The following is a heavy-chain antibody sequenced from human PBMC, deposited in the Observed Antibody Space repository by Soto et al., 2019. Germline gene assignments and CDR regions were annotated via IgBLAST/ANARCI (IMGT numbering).Heavy chain of an antibody. J-gene: IGHJ4*02. V-gene: IGHV3-48*03. Sequence: EVPLVESGGGLIQAVGSLRLSCVASVGNYEMNWVRQAPGKGLEWLALITHDGGVTHYADSVKGRFTISRDNAKNTLYRKMNSLRDDDTSIYYCARGWVDGTQVHSWGQGALVTVSA. D-gene: IGHD5-12*01. CDR1: VGNYE. CDR3: ARGWVDGTQVHS. CDR2: ITHDGGVT.